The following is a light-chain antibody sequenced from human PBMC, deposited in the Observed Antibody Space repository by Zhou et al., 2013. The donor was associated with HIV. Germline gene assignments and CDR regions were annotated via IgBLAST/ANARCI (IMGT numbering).Light chain of an antibody. CDR1: QNIIVY. J-gene: IGKJ2*01. V-gene: IGKV1-12*01. CDR3: QQANRFPQT. CDR2: GAS. Sequence: DIQMTQSPSTLSASVGDRVTITCRASQNIIVYLAWYQQKPGKAPKLLIYGASSLQSGVPSRFSGSGFGTDFTLTINRLHPEDFATYYCQQANRFPQTFGQGTKVEIK.